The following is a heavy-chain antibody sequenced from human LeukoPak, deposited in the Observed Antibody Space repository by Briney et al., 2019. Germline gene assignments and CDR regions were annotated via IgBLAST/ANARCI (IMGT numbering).Heavy chain of an antibody. CDR1: GYTFTSYA. J-gene: IGHJ5*02. Sequence: ASVKVSCKASGYTFTSYAMHWVRQAPGQRLEWMGWINAGNGNTKYSQKFQGRVTITRDTSASTAYMELSSLRSEDTAVYYCARGYRRVVWFGEYNWFDPWGQGTLVTVSS. D-gene: IGHD3-10*01. CDR2: INAGNGNT. CDR3: ARGYRRVVWFGEYNWFDP. V-gene: IGHV1-3*01.